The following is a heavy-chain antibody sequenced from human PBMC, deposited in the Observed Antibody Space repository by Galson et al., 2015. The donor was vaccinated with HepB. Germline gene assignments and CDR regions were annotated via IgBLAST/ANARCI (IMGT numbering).Heavy chain of an antibody. CDR2: TSYRAKRYS. CDR3: ARVHGTIYYYGMDV. CDR1: GDSVSSNSAA. D-gene: IGHD1-1*01. J-gene: IGHJ6*02. Sequence: CAIPGDSVSSNSAAWNWIRQSPSSALEWLGRTSYRAKRYSDYAVSVTSRITINPDTSKNQFSLQLSSVTPEDTAVYYCARVHGTIYYYGMDVWGQGTTVTVSS. V-gene: IGHV6-1*01.